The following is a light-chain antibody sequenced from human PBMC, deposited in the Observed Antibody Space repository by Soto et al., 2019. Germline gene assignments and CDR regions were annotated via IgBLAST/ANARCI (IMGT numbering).Light chain of an antibody. CDR3: QQYNNWPPKHT. J-gene: IGKJ2*01. Sequence: EIVMTQSPATLSVSPGERVTLSFRASQSVSNNLAWYQHKPGRAPRVLIYDASTRATGIPVRFSGSGSGTEFTLTISSLQSEDFAVYYCQQYNNWPPKHTFGQGTKLEIK. CDR2: DAS. V-gene: IGKV3-15*01. CDR1: QSVSNN.